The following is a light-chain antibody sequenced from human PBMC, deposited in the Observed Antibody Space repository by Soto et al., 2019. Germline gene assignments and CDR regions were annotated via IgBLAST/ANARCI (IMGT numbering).Light chain of an antibody. CDR2: GAS. J-gene: IGKJ5*01. CDR3: QQYGSSSIT. V-gene: IGKV3-20*01. Sequence: EIVLTQSPGTLSLSPGERATLSCTASQSVSNNYVAWYQQIPGQAPRLLIYGASSRATGIPDRFSGSGSGTDFTLTISRLEPEDFAVYYCQQYGSSSITFGQGTRLEIK. CDR1: QSVSNNY.